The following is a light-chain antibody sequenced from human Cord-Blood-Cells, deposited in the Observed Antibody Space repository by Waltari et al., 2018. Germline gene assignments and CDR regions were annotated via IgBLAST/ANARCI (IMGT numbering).Light chain of an antibody. V-gene: IGKV1D-43*01. Sequence: AIRMTQSPFSLSASVGDRVTITCWASQGISSYLAWYQQKPTKAPKLFIYVASSLQNWVPSRFSCSGSGTDYTLTISSLQPEDFATYYCQQYYSTPLTFGGGTKVEIK. CDR2: VAS. J-gene: IGKJ4*01. CDR3: QQYYSTPLT. CDR1: QGISSY.